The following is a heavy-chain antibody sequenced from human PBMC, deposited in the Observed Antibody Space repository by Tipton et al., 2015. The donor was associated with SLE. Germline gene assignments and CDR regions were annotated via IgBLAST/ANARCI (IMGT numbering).Heavy chain of an antibody. CDR2: IYFSGST. J-gene: IGHJ4*02. Sequence: TLSLTCIVSGASIGSGGYYWSWIRQHPGKGLEWIGYIYFSGSTYYNPSLKSRVIISIDTSKNQFSLKLSSVTAADTAVYYCAGGGKYYDTGRFFDYWGQGTLVTVSS. V-gene: IGHV4-31*03. CDR3: AGGGKYYDTGRFFDY. CDR1: GASIGSGGYY. D-gene: IGHD3-22*01.